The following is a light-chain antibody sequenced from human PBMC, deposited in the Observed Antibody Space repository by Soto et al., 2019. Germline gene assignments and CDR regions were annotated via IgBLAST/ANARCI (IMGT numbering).Light chain of an antibody. J-gene: IGKJ1*01. V-gene: IGKV1-6*01. CDR3: LQDYTYPQT. CDR1: QGIRDD. CDR2: AAS. Sequence: AIQMTQSPSSLSASVGDRVTITCRASQGIRDDLGWYQQKPGKAPKLLIYAASRLQSGVSSRFSGSGSGTDFTLTISSLQPEDFATYYCLQDYTYPQTFGQGTKVDI.